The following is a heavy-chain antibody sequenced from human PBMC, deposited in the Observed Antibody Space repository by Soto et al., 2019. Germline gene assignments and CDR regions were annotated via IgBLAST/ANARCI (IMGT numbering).Heavy chain of an antibody. D-gene: IGHD5-12*01. CDR3: ARGRGYSGYVDY. J-gene: IGHJ4*02. Sequence: SEILSLTCTVSGGSISSSSYYWGWIRQPPGKGLEWIGSIYYSGSTYYNPSLKSRVTISVDTSKNQFSLKLSSVTAADTAVYYCARGRGYSGYVDYWGQGTLVTVSS. CDR1: GGSISSSSYY. V-gene: IGHV4-39*01. CDR2: IYYSGST.